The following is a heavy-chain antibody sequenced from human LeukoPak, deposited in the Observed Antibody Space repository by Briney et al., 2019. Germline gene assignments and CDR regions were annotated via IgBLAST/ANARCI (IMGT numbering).Heavy chain of an antibody. CDR2: IWYDGSNK. D-gene: IGHD2-2*01. CDR1: GFTFSSYG. V-gene: IGHV3-33*01. CDR3: ARARVVPAAIHWFDP. J-gene: IGHJ5*02. Sequence: GGSLRLSCAASGFTFSSYGMHWVRQAPGKGLEWVAAIWYDGSNKYYADSVKGRFTISRDNSKNTLYLQMNSLRAEDTAVYYCARARVVPAAIHWFDPWGQGTLVTVSS.